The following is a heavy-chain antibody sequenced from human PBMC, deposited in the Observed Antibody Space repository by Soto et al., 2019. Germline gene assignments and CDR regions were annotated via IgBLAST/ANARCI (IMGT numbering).Heavy chain of an antibody. Sequence: QVQLVQSGAEEKKPGASVKVSCKASGYTFTSYAMHWVRQAPGQRLEWMGWINAGNGNTKYSQKFQGRVTITRDTSASTAYIEVSSLRSEDTAVYYCARSIVVVTARDYWGPGTLVTVSS. D-gene: IGHD2-21*02. J-gene: IGHJ4*02. CDR3: ARSIVVVTARDY. CDR2: INAGNGNT. V-gene: IGHV1-3*05. CDR1: GYTFTSYA.